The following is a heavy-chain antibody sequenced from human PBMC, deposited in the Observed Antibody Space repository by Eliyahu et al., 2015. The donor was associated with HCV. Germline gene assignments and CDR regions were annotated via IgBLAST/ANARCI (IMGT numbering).Heavy chain of an antibody. Sequence: EVQLVESGGGLIQPGGSLRLSCAASGFTVXSNYMSWVRQGPGEGVGWVSVIYSGGSTYYADSVKGRFTISRDNSKNTLYLQMNSLRAEDTAVYYCARAPGIAAAGTGYYFDYWGQGTLVTVSS. CDR1: GFTVXSNY. J-gene: IGHJ4*02. D-gene: IGHD6-13*01. CDR3: ARAPGIAAAGTGYYFDY. V-gene: IGHV3-53*01. CDR2: IYSGGST.